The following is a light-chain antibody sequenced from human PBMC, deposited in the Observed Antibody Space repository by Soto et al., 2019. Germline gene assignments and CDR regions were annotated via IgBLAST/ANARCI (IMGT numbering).Light chain of an antibody. CDR2: GVT. CDR3: SSYGGSYSYVL. Sequence: QSALTQPASVSGSPGQSITISCTGSRRDIGDYDYVSWYQQHSGKTPKLIIYGVTQRPSGVPDRFSGSKSGNTASLTISGLQPEDEADYYCSSYGGSYSYVLFGGGTKLTVL. V-gene: IGLV2-11*01. J-gene: IGLJ2*01. CDR1: RRDIGDYDY.